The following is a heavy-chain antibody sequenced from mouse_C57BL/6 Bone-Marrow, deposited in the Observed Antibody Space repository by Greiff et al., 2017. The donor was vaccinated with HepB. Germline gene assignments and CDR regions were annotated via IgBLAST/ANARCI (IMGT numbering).Heavy chain of an antibody. D-gene: IGHD2-4*01. CDR3: ARWGDYDYQGAMDY. Sequence: QVQLQQPGTDLVKPGASVKLSCTASGFTFTSYWMHWVQQSPGQGLEWIGYINPSNGDTNYDEKFKSKATLTIDKSSSTAYMQLSSLTSEDSAVYYCARWGDYDYQGAMDYWGQGTSVTVSS. V-gene: IGHV1-53*01. J-gene: IGHJ4*01. CDR2: INPSNGDT. CDR1: GFTFTSYW.